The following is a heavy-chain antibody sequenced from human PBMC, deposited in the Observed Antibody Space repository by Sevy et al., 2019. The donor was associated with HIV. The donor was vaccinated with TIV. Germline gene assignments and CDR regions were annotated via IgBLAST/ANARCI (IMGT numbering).Heavy chain of an antibody. CDR3: ARLRFLEWLPPLMVFDP. V-gene: IGHV4-31*03. CDR1: GGSISSGGYY. Sequence: SETLSLTCTVSGGSISSGGYYWSWIRQHPGKGLEWIGYIHYSGSTYYNPSLKSRVTISVDTSKNQFSLKLSSVTAADTAVYYCARLRFLEWLPPLMVFDPWGQGTLVTVSS. CDR2: IHYSGST. D-gene: IGHD3-3*01. J-gene: IGHJ5*02.